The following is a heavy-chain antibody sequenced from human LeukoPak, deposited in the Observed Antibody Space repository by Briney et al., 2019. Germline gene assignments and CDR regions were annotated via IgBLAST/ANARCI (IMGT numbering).Heavy chain of an antibody. D-gene: IGHD6-19*01. CDR3: ARQNRGWYFDY. CDR1: GDSISYFY. Sequence: SETLSLTCSVSGDSISYFYWSWIRQAAGKGLEWIGRIHSSGSTNYNPSLKSRVTISVDTSKNQFSLKLSSVTAADTAVYYCARQNRGWYFDYWGQGTLVTVSS. CDR2: IHSSGST. J-gene: IGHJ4*02. V-gene: IGHV4-4*07.